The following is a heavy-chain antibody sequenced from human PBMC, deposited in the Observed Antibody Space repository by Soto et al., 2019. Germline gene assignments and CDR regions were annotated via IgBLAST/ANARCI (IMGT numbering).Heavy chain of an antibody. CDR2: ISSSSIYI. CDR3: SRVKVGANAY. Sequence: EVQLVESGGGLVKPGGSLRLSCAASGFTFSSYSMNWVRQARGTGLEWGASISSSSIYIYYADSVKGRFTISRDNAKNSLYLQMNSLRDEDTAVYYCSRVKVGANAYWGQGTLVTVSS. J-gene: IGHJ4*02. D-gene: IGHD1-26*01. CDR1: GFTFSSYS. V-gene: IGHV3-21*01.